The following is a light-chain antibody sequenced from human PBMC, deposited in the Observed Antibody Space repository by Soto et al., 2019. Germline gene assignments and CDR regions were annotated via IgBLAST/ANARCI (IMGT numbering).Light chain of an antibody. CDR2: AAS. J-gene: IGKJ2*01. CDR1: QNINFY. V-gene: IGKV1-12*01. Sequence: DIQMAQSPSSLSASIGDKITITCRASQNINFYLNWYQHKPGKAPKLLIYAASSLQSGVPSRFSGSGSGTDFTLTISSLQPEDFATYYCQQANSFPYTFGQGTKLEIK. CDR3: QQANSFPYT.